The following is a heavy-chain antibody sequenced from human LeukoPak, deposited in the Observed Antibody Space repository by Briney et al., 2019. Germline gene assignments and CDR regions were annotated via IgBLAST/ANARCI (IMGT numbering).Heavy chain of an antibody. V-gene: IGHV4-34*12. Sequence: SETLSLTCAIYGGSFSGYYWTWIRQPPGKGLEWIGEIIHSGSTSYNPSLKSRVSISADTSKKQFSLNLNSMTAADTAVYYCARRLRGTGYYSGFTFDIWGQGTMVTVSS. CDR3: ARRLRGTGYYSGFTFDI. CDR1: GGSFSGYY. D-gene: IGHD3-22*01. J-gene: IGHJ3*02. CDR2: IIHSGST.